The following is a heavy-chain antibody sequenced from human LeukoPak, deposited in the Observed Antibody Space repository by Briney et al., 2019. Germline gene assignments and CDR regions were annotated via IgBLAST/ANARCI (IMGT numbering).Heavy chain of an antibody. J-gene: IGHJ3*02. CDR3: ARTITMVRGVTIDAFDI. CDR1: GGSISSYY. CDR2: IYYSGST. D-gene: IGHD3-10*01. V-gene: IGHV4-59*08. Sequence: PSETLSLTCTVSGGSISSYYWSWIRQPPGKGLEWIGYIYYSGSTNYNPSLKSRVTISVDTSKNQFSLKLSSVTAADTAVYYWARTITMVRGVTIDAFDIWGQGTMVTVSS.